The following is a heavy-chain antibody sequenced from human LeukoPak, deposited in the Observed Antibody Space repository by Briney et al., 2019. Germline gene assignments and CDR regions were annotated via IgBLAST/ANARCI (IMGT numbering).Heavy chain of an antibody. D-gene: IGHD3-22*01. CDR3: AREWGRRLLHDAFDI. J-gene: IGHJ3*02. Sequence: ASVKVSCKASGYTFTSYYMHWVRQAPGQGLEWMGIINPSGGSTSYAQKFQGRVTMTRDTSTSTVYMELSSLRSEDTAVNYCAREWGRRLLHDAFDIWGQGTMVTVSS. V-gene: IGHV1-46*01. CDR2: INPSGGST. CDR1: GYTFTSYY.